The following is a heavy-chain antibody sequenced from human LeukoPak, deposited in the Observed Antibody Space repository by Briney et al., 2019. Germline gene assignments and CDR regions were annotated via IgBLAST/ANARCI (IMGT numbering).Heavy chain of an antibody. V-gene: IGHV3-7*04. D-gene: IGHD2-21*01. J-gene: IGHJ4*02. CDR3: ARGAWPTDY. CDR1: GFTFVNYW. CDR2: IKQNGSEK. Sequence: GGSLRLSCAASGFTFVNYWMTWVRQAPGKGLEWVANIKQNGSEKFYVDSAKGRFTISRDNDKSSLFLQVNSLRAEDTAVYYCARGAWPTDYWGQGTLVTVSS.